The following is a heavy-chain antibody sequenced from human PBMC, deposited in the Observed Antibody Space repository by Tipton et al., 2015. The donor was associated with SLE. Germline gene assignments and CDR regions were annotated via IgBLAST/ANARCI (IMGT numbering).Heavy chain of an antibody. CDR2: ISYDGSNK. Sequence: SLRLSCVASGSTFSTYAMHWVRQAPGKGLEWVAVISYDGSNKYYADSVKGRFTISRDNSKNTLYLQMNSLRAEDTAVYYCARDGDGSGSYADYWGQGTLVTVSS. CDR1: GSTFSTYA. J-gene: IGHJ4*02. CDR3: ARDGDGSGSYADY. D-gene: IGHD3-10*01. V-gene: IGHV3-30*04.